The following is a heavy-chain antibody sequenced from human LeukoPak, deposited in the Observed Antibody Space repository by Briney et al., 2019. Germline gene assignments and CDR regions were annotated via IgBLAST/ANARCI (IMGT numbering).Heavy chain of an antibody. CDR2: ISSSSSYI. CDR3: ARDFHSGVQGVILKYFDY. V-gene: IGHV3-21*01. J-gene: IGHJ4*02. CDR1: GFTFSSYS. D-gene: IGHD3-10*01. Sequence: GGSLRLSCAASGFTFSSYSMNWVRQAPGKGLEWVSSISSSSSYIYYAGSVKGRFTISRDNAKNSLYLQMNSLRAEDTAVYYCARDFHSGVQGVILKYFDYWGQGTLVTVSS.